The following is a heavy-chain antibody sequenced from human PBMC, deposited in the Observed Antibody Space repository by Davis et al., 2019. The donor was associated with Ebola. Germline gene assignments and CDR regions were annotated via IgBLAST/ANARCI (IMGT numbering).Heavy chain of an antibody. CDR3: ATNQWMREFDI. CDR2: FYDQST. V-gene: IGHV3-53*05. D-gene: IGHD5-12*01. Sequence: GGSLRLSCTASGFTFSSNHMSWVRQAPGKGLEWVSVFYDQSTAYAAAVRGRFITSRDKSNNTLYIEMCSLRVDDTAVYYCATNQWMREFDIWGQGTMVTVSS. J-gene: IGHJ4*02. CDR1: GFTFSSNH.